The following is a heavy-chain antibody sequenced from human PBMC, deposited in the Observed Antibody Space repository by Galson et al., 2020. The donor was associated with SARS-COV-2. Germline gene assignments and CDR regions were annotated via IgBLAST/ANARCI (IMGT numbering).Heavy chain of an antibody. CDR2: ISDSGDKT. V-gene: IGHV3-23*01. J-gene: IGHJ4*02. CDR3: AKPNYYSSGSPDY. Sequence: SCAASGFTFSNYAMSWVRQAPGKGLEWVSAISDSGDKTYYADSVKGLFTISRDNSKSTLYLQMNTLSAEDTAVYYCAKPNYYSSGSPDYWGQGTLVTVSS. CDR1: GFTFSNYA. D-gene: IGHD3-10*01.